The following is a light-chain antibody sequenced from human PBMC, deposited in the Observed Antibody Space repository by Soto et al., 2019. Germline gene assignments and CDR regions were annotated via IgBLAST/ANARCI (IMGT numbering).Light chain of an antibody. CDR2: DAS. Sequence: DIHMTQSPSSVSASVLDVVSSTCRASQSISSWLAWYQQKPGKAPKLLIYDASSLKSGVPSRFSGSGSGTEFTLSISSLQPDDFATYFCQQYNRYSTWTFGQGTKVDIK. J-gene: IGKJ1*01. CDR3: QQYNRYSTWT. CDR1: QSISSW. V-gene: IGKV1-5*01.